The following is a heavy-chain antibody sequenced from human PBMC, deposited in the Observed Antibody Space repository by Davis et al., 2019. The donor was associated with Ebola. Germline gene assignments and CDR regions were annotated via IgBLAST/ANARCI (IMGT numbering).Heavy chain of an antibody. V-gene: IGHV1-69*06. CDR2: IIPIFGTA. D-gene: IGHD6-6*01. CDR1: GGTFSSYA. J-gene: IGHJ6*02. Sequence: SVKVSCKASGGTFSSYAISWVRQAPGQGLEWMGGIIPIFGTANYAQKFQGRITITADKSTSTAYMELSSLRFEDTAVYYCARDRVYIGQLESMDVWGQGTTVTVSS. CDR3: ARDRVYIGQLESMDV.